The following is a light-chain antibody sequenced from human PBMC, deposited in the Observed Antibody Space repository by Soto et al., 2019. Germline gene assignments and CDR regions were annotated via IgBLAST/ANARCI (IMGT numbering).Light chain of an antibody. J-gene: IGLJ1*01. CDR1: SSDVGSYNL. CDR2: EGS. V-gene: IGLV2-14*02. Sequence: QSVLTQPASVSGSPGQSITISCTGTSSDVGSYNLVSWYQQHPGKAPKLMIYEGSKRPSGVSNRFSGSKSGNTASLTISGLQADDEADYYCTSYSSSDIFYVFGTGTKLTVL. CDR3: TSYSSSDIFYV.